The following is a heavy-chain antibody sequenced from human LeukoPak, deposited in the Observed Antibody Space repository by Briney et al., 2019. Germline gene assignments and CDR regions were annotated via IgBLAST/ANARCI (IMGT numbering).Heavy chain of an antibody. V-gene: IGHV3-23*01. Sequence: GGSLRLSCAASGFTFSSYAMSWVRQAPGKGLEWVSAISGSGGSTYYADSVKGRFTISRDNAKNSLYLQMNSLRAEDTAVYYCARDILWGYCSGGSCYSHVDYWGQGTLVTVSS. CDR2: ISGSGGST. D-gene: IGHD2-15*01. CDR1: GFTFSSYA. J-gene: IGHJ4*02. CDR3: ARDILWGYCSGGSCYSHVDY.